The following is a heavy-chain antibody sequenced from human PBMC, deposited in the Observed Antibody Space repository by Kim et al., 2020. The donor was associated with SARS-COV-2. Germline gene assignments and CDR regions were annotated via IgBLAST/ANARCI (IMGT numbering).Heavy chain of an antibody. Sequence: GGSLRLSCAASGLTSSSHAMSWVRQAPGKGLEWVSVISGSGDSKLYAESVKGRFTISRDNSKNTLYLQMNSLRAEDTALYYCTKDLGYSYYSYNSGYYFVVGAWGHETLVTVSS. J-gene: IGHJ5*01. V-gene: IGHV3-23*01. CDR2: ISGSGDSK. CDR1: GLTSSSHA. CDR3: TKDLGYSYYSYNSGYYFVVGA. D-gene: IGHD3-22*01.